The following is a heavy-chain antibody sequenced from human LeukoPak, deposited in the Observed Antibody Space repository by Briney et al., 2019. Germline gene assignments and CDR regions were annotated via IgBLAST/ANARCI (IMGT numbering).Heavy chain of an antibody. CDR2: IYTSGST. D-gene: IGHD2-2*02. CDR1: GGPISSGSYY. J-gene: IGHJ4*02. CDR3: ARVGIAGYCSSTSCYSGDY. Sequence: NPSQTLSLTCTVSGGPISSGSYYWSWIRQPAGKGLEWIGRIYTSGSTNYNPSLKSRVTISVDTSKNQFSLKLSSVTAADTAVYYCARVGIAGYCSSTSCYSGDYWGQGTLVTVSS. V-gene: IGHV4-61*02.